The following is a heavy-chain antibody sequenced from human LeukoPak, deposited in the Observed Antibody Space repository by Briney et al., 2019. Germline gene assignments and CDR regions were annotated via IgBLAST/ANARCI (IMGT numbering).Heavy chain of an antibody. CDR1: GFTFSSYA. V-gene: IGHV3-23*01. CDR2: IYGSGQTT. J-gene: IGHJ4*02. D-gene: IGHD5-18*01. CDR3: ASAYTCVRLGDH. Sequence: GGSLRLSCAASGFTFSSYAMSWVRQAPGKGLEWVSGIYGSGQTTYYADSVKGRFTISRDNAKNTLFLQMNSLRAEDTAVYYCASAYTCVRLGDHWGQGTLVTVSS.